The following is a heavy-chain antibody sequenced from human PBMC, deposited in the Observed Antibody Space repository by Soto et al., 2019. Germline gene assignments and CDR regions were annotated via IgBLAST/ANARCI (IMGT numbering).Heavy chain of an antibody. CDR2: IGTAGDT. V-gene: IGHV3-13*01. D-gene: IGHD2-15*01. CDR3: ARGQEVGAHFFDS. Sequence: GGSLRLSCEASGFTFIGFDMHWVRQPTGKGLEWVSTIGTAGDTYYAVSVKGRFTISRDNAKNSLSLQMNSLRAGDTAVYFCARGQEVGAHFFDSWGQGTQVTVSS. J-gene: IGHJ4*02. CDR1: GFTFIGFD.